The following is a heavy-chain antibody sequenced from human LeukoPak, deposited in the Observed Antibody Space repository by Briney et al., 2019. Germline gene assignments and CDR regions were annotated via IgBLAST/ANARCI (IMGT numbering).Heavy chain of an antibody. CDR2: INHSGST. CDR3: ARMGAVALSLIDY. CDR1: GGSFSGYY. V-gene: IGHV4-34*01. J-gene: IGHJ4*02. Sequence: SETLSLTCAVYGGSFSGYYWSWIRQPPGKGLEWIGEINHSGSTNYNPPLKSRVTISVDTSKDQFSLKLSSVTAADTAVYYCARMGAVALSLIDYWGQGTLVTVSS. D-gene: IGHD6-19*01.